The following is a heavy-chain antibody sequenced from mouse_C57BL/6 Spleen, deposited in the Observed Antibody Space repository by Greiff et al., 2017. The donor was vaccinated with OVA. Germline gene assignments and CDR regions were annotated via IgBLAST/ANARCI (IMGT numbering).Heavy chain of an antibody. D-gene: IGHD1-1*01. Sequence: QVQLQQSGPELMKPGASVKISCKASGYAFSSSWMNWVKQRPGKGLEWIGRIYPGDGDTNYNGKFKGKATLTADKSSSTAYMQLSSLTSEDSAVYFCARSYYGSSSWFAYWGQGTLVTVSA. J-gene: IGHJ3*01. V-gene: IGHV1-82*01. CDR1: GYAFSSSW. CDR2: IYPGDGDT. CDR3: ARSYYGSSSWFAY.